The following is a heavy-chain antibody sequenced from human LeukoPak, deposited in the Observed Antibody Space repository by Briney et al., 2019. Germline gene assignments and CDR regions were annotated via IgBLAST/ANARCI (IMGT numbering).Heavy chain of an antibody. J-gene: IGHJ4*02. CDR1: GFTFSSYW. Sequence: GGSLRLSCAASGFTFSSYWMSWVRQAPGKGPEWVANIKQDGNEKYYVDSVKGRFTISRDNTKNSLYLQMNSLRAEDTAVYYCARDSDVPFDYWGQGTLVTVSS. CDR3: ARDSDVPFDY. CDR2: IKQDGNEK. D-gene: IGHD3-16*01. V-gene: IGHV3-7*01.